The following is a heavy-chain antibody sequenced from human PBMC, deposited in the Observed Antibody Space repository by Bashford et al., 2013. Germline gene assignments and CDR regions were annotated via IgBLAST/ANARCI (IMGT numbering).Heavy chain of an antibody. D-gene: IGHD3-22*01. V-gene: IGHV4-39*01. CDR2: IYYSGST. Sequence: SETLSLTCTVSGGSISDSRYYWGWVRQSPGKGLEWIGSIYYSGSTHYNPSFKSRLTISVDTSKNQFSLTLNFATAADSAMYFCARNVTMMGALTSGTASPRSDIFDVWGQGTTVTVS. J-gene: IGHJ3*01. CDR3: ARNVTMMGALTSGTASPRSDIFDV. CDR1: GGSISDSRYY.